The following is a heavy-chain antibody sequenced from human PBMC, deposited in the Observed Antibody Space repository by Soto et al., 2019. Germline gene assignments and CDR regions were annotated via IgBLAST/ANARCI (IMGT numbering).Heavy chain of an antibody. CDR3: AKDHLDYDAPPPGYYYGMDV. Sequence: PGGSLRLSCAAFGFTFSSYGIHWVRQAPGKGLEWVAVISYDGSNKYYADSVKGRFTISRDNSKNTLYLQMNSLRAEDTAVYYCAKDHLDYDAPPPGYYYGMDVWGQGTTVTVSS. J-gene: IGHJ6*02. D-gene: IGHD3-22*01. CDR1: GFTFSSYG. CDR2: ISYDGSNK. V-gene: IGHV3-30*18.